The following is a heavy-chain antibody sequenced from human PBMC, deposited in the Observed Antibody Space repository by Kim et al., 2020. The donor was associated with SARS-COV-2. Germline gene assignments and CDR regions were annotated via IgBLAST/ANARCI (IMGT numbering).Heavy chain of an antibody. V-gene: IGHV1-18*01. CDR3: ARDTIFGVAGDVYYYYYMDV. D-gene: IGHD3-3*01. CDR2: ISAYNGNT. CDR1: GYTFTSYG. J-gene: IGHJ6*03. Sequence: ASVKVSCKASGYTFTSYGISWVRQAPGQGLEWMGWISAYNGNTNYAQKLQGRVTMTTDTSTSTAYMELRSLRSDDTAVYYCARDTIFGVAGDVYYYYYMDVWGKGTTVTVSS.